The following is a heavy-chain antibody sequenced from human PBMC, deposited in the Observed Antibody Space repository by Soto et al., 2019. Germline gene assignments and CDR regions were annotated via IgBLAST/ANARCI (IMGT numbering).Heavy chain of an antibody. Sequence: QVQLVESGGGVVQPGRSLRLSCAASGFTFSSYGMHWVRQAPGKGLEWVAVIWYDGSNKYYADSVKGRFTISRDNSENTLYLQMNSLRAEDTAVYYCASGDYGGEYWGQGTLVTVSS. CDR2: IWYDGSNK. J-gene: IGHJ4*02. D-gene: IGHD4-17*01. V-gene: IGHV3-33*01. CDR1: GFTFSSYG. CDR3: ASGDYGGEY.